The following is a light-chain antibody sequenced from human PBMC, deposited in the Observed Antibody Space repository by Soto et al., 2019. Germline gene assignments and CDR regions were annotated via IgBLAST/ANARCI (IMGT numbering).Light chain of an antibody. Sequence: QPVLTQSSSASASLGSSVKVTCTLSSGHSSYIIAWHQQQPGKAPRYLMKLEGSGNYNKGSGVPDRFSGSSSGADRYLIISNLQFEDEADYYCETWDTNTRVFGGGTKLTVL. CDR2: LEGSGNY. J-gene: IGLJ3*02. CDR1: SGHSSYI. CDR3: ETWDTNTRV. V-gene: IGLV4-60*02.